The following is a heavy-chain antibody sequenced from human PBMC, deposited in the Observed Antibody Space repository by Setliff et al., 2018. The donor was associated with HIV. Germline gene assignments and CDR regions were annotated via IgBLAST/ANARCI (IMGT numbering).Heavy chain of an antibody. CDR3: AKGAGFYGDYTFDH. J-gene: IGHJ4*02. Sequence: NPSEPLSLTCTVSGPSINVHYWSWIRQSPGKGFEWIGYIYSTGSTNYNPSLQSRVTISMVASRNQFSLKVTSVTAADTAVYYCAKGAGFYGDYTFDHWGQGRQVTVSS. CDR1: GPSINVHY. CDR2: IYSTGST. V-gene: IGHV4-59*11. D-gene: IGHD4-17*01.